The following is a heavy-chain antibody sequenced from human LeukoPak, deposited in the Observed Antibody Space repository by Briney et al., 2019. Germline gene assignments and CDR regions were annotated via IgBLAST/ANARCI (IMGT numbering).Heavy chain of an antibody. CDR1: GFTFSSYS. D-gene: IGHD5-18*01. J-gene: IGHJ4*02. V-gene: IGHV3-48*01. Sequence: PGGSLRLSCAASGFTFSSYSMNWVRQAPGKGLEWVSYISSSSSTIYYADSVKGRFTISRDNAKNSLYLQMNSLRAEDTAVYYCARDLRYSYGFGFDYWGQGTLVTVSS. CDR3: ARDLRYSYGFGFDY. CDR2: ISSSSSTI.